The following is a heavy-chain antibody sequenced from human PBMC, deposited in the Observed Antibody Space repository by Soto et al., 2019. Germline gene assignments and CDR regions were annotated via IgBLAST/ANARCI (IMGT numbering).Heavy chain of an antibody. CDR3: ARHPERIAEIGWFDP. J-gene: IGHJ5*02. CDR1: GFTFSSYW. D-gene: IGHD6-13*01. Sequence: PGGSLRLSCAASGFTFSSYWMHWVRQAPGKGLVWVSHINNDGSSTTHADSVKGRFTISRDNAKNTLYLQMNSLRAEDTAVYYCARHPERIAEIGWFDPWGQGTLVTVSS. CDR2: INNDGSST. V-gene: IGHV3-74*01.